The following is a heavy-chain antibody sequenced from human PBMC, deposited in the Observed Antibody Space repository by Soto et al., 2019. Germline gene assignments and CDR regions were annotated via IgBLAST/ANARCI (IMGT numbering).Heavy chain of an antibody. J-gene: IGHJ6*03. Sequence: GGSLRLSCAASGFTFSSYGMHWVRQAPGKGLEWVAVIWYDGSNKYYADSVKGRFTISRDNSKNTLYLQMNSLRAEDTAVYYCAKSARRSVYYYYMDVWGKGTTVTVSS. CDR3: AKSARRSVYYYYMDV. CDR2: IWYDGSNK. V-gene: IGHV3-33*06. CDR1: GFTFSSYG.